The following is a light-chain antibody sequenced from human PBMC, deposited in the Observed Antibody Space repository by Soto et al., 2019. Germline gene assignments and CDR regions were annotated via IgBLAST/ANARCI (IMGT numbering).Light chain of an antibody. V-gene: IGLV2-14*01. CDR2: EVG. CDR3: SSYTRSSTSYV. CDR1: SSDVGGYNY. Sequence: QSVLTQPASVSGSPGQSITISCTGTSSDVGGYNYVSWYQQHPGKAPKLMIYEVGNRPSRVSNRFSGSKPGNTASLTISVLQAEDEADYYCSSYTRSSTSYVFGSGTKVTVL. J-gene: IGLJ1*01.